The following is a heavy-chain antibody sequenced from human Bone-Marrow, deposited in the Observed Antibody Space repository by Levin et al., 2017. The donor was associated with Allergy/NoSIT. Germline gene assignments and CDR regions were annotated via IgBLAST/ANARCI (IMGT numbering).Heavy chain of an antibody. V-gene: IGHV1-69*13. CDR2: IIPIFGTV. Sequence: SVKVSCKASGVSFRSSAFSWVRQAPGQGLEWVGGIIPIFGTVNHAQKFQGRVTITADESTSTAYMHLRSLRSDDTAVYFCARGGFSVDGNAFSLFDYWGQGSLVTVSS. CDR1: GVSFRSSA. D-gene: IGHD4-23*01. J-gene: IGHJ4*02. CDR3: ARGGFSVDGNAFSLFDY.